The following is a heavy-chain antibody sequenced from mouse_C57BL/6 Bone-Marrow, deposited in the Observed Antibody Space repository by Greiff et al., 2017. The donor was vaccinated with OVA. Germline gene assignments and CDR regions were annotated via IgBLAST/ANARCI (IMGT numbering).Heavy chain of an antibody. D-gene: IGHD2-3*01. Sequence: VQLQQSGPELVKPGASVTISCKASGYAFSRSWMNWVKQRPGKGLEWIGRIYPGGGDTNYNGKFKGKATLTADKSSSTAYMQLSSLTSEDSAVYFCARHEDGYYASYFDYWGQGTTLTVSS. CDR2: IYPGGGDT. V-gene: IGHV1-82*01. J-gene: IGHJ2*01. CDR3: ARHEDGYYASYFDY. CDR1: GYAFSRSW.